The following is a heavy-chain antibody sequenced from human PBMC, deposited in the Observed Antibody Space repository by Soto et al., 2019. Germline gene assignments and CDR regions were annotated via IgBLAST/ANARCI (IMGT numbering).Heavy chain of an antibody. CDR3: ARGSDFWSGYYGYYYYGMDV. CDR1: GGSFSGYY. Sequence: LSLTCAVYGGSFSGYYWSWIRQPPGKGLEWIGEINHSGSTNYNPSLKSRVTISVDTSKNQFSLKLSSVTAADTAVYYCARGSDFWSGYYGYYYYGMDVWGQGPTVTVSS. V-gene: IGHV4-34*01. J-gene: IGHJ6*02. D-gene: IGHD3-3*01. CDR2: INHSGST.